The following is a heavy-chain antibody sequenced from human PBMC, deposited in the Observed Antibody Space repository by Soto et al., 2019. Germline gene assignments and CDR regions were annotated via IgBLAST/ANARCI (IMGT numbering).Heavy chain of an antibody. D-gene: IGHD3-16*01. Sequence: SETLSLTCPVSGDSISSIDYYWGWIRQPPGKGLEWIGTIYYSGSTHYNPSLKSRVTISVDTSKNQFSLKLSSVTAADTAVYYCARHREGEGFFDSWGQGTLVTVSS. CDR1: GDSISSIDYY. CDR3: ARHREGEGFFDS. V-gene: IGHV4-39*01. CDR2: IYYSGST. J-gene: IGHJ4*02.